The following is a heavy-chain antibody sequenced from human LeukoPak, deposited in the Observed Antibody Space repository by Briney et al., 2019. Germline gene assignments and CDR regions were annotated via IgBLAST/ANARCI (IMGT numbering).Heavy chain of an antibody. J-gene: IGHJ6*03. D-gene: IGHD2/OR15-2a*01. CDR2: INHSGST. V-gene: IGHV4-34*01. CDR3: ARRILYYYYMDV. Sequence: SETLSLTCAVYGGSFSGYYWSWIRQPPGKGLEWIGEINHSGSTNYNPSLKSRVTISVGTSKNQFSLKLSPGTAADKAVYYFARRILYYYYMDVWGKGTTVTVSS. CDR1: GGSFSGYY.